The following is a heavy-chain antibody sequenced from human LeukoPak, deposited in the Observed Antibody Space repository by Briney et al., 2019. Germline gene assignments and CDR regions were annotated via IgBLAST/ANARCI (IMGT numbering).Heavy chain of an antibody. CDR2: IYYSGST. CDR1: GGSFSGYY. D-gene: IGHD4-17*01. V-gene: IGHV4-34*01. CDR3: ARGNGDYPYYYYYMDV. J-gene: IGHJ6*03. Sequence: SETLSLTCAVYGGSFSGYYWSWIRQPPGKGLEWIGSIYYSGSTYYNPSLKSRVTISVDTSKNQFSLKLSSVTAADTAVYYCARGNGDYPYYYYYMDVWGKGTTVTVSS.